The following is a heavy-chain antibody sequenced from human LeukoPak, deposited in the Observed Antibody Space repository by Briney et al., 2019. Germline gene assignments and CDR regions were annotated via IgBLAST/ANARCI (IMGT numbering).Heavy chain of an antibody. CDR1: GFTFSSYW. V-gene: IGHV3-74*01. CDR3: ARLEYSSSFDP. D-gene: IGHD6-6*01. J-gene: IGHJ5*02. CDR2: INTDGSST. Sequence: GGSLRLSCAASGFTFSSYWMHWVRQAPGKGLVWVSRINTDGSSTNYADSVKGRFTISRDNAKNTLYLQMNSLRAEDTAVYYCARLEYSSSFDPWGQGTLVTVSS.